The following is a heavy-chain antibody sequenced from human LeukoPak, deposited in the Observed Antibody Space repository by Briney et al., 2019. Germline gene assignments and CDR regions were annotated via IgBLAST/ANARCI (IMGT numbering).Heavy chain of an antibody. D-gene: IGHD6-13*01. Sequence: GGSLRLSCAASGFTFSNFAMHWVRQAPGKGPEWVSFMSYDGSQYHADSVKGRFTISRDNSKNTLFLQMNSLRVEDTAVYYCARVLIGAAGCIDSWGQGTLVTVSS. J-gene: IGHJ4*02. CDR1: GFTFSNFA. CDR2: MSYDGSQ. V-gene: IGHV3-30*01. CDR3: ARVLIGAAGCIDS.